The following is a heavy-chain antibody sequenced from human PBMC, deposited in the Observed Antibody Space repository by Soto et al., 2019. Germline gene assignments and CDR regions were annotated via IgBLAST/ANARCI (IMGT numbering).Heavy chain of an antibody. CDR3: AHTSSGNYYWFDS. D-gene: IGHD3-22*01. J-gene: IGHJ5*01. Sequence: QITLKESGPSLVKPTQTLTLTCTFSGFSLSTSGVGVGWIRQPPGKALEWLTLIWWDDNKRYNPSLNSRLTITKDTSTNPVVLTMTNMDPVDTCTFYCAHTSSGNYYWFDSWGQGTLVTVSS. CDR2: IWWDDNK. V-gene: IGHV2-5*02. CDR1: GFSLSTSGVG.